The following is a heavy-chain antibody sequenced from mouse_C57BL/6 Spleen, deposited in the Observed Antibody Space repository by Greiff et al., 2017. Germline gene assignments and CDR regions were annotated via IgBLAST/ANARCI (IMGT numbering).Heavy chain of an antibody. CDR1: GYTFPSYW. CDR2: IYPGSGST. V-gene: IGHV1-55*01. D-gene: IGHD1-1*01. Sequence: QVQLQQPGAELVKPGASVKMSCKASGYTFPSYWITWVKQRPGQGLEWIGDIYPGSGSTNYNEKFKGKAKLTVDTSSGTAYMQLSILTSEDSAVYYCARDGSSCWDFDVWGTGTTVTVSS. CDR3: ARDGSSCWDFDV. J-gene: IGHJ1*03.